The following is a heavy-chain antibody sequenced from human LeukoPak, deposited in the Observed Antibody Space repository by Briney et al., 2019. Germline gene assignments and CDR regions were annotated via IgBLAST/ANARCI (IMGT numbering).Heavy chain of an antibody. J-gene: IGHJ4*02. V-gene: IGHV2-5*02. CDR2: IYWDDAK. Sequence: SGPTLVKPTQTLTLTCTFSGFSLRTTGVGVGWIRQPPGKALEWHALIYWDDAKRYSPSLKRRLTITKDTSKNQVVLTMTNMDPMDKATYYCAHSQSYYESSGYYSSFDYWGPGTLVTVSS. CDR1: GFSLRTTGVG. CDR3: AHSQSYYESSGYYSSFDY. D-gene: IGHD3-22*01.